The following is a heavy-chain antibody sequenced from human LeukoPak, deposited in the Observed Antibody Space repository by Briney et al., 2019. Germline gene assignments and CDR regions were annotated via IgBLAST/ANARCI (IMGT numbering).Heavy chain of an antibody. D-gene: IGHD2-15*01. CDR2: IKQDGSEE. CDR1: GFTFSSYW. J-gene: IGHJ4*02. CDR3: ARDRYCSGGSCYVSFGY. Sequence: PGGSLRLSCAASGFTFSSYWMSWVRQAPGKGLEWVANIKQDGSEEYYVDSVKGRFTISRDNAKNSLYLQMNSLRAEDTAVYYCARDRYCSGGSCYVSFGYWGQGTLVTVSS. V-gene: IGHV3-7*01.